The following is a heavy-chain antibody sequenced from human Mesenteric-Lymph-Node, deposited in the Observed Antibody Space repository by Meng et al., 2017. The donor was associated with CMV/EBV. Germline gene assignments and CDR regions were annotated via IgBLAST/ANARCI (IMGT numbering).Heavy chain of an antibody. Sequence: GESLKISCAASGFSFSNYAMNWVRQAPGKGLEWVSSISSSSSYIYYADSVKGRFTISRDNAKNSLYLQMNSLRAEDTAVYYCASSGGSYHVWGQGTTVTVSS. CDR2: ISSSSSYI. CDR3: ASSGGSYHV. J-gene: IGHJ6*02. CDR1: GFSFSNYA. D-gene: IGHD1-26*01. V-gene: IGHV3-21*01.